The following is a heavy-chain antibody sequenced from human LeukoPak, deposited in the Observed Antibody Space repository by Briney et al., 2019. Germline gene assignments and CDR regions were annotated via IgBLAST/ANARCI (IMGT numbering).Heavy chain of an antibody. V-gene: IGHV1-18*01. CDR2: ISAYNGNT. Sequence: ASVKVSCKASGYTFTSYGISWVRQAPGQGLEWMGWISAYNGNTNYAQKLQGRVTMTTDTSTSTAYMELSSLRSEDTAVYYCARGGDSSSSRPDYYYHYMDVWGKGTTVTVSS. D-gene: IGHD6-6*01. J-gene: IGHJ6*03. CDR3: ARGGDSSSSRPDYYYHYMDV. CDR1: GYTFTSYG.